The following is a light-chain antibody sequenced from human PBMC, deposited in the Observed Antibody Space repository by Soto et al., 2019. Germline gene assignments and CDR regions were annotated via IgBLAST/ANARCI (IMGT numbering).Light chain of an antibody. Sequence: QSVLTQPPSASGTPGQRVAISCSGGSSNIGSNTVNWFQQVPGTAPKLLIHTNDQRPSGVPARFSGSKSVTSASLAISGLQSEDEADYYCAACDDSLNGYVFGTGTKVTVL. V-gene: IGLV1-44*01. J-gene: IGLJ1*01. CDR1: SSNIGSNT. CDR3: AACDDSLNGYV. CDR2: TND.